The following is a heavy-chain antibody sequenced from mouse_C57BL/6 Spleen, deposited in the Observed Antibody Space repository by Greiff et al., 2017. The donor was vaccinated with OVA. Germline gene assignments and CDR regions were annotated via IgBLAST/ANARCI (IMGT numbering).Heavy chain of an antibody. CDR1: GYTFTSYW. CDR3: ARGDYYGSSSFAY. Sequence: QVQLKQPGAELVKPGASVKMSCKASGYTFTSYWITWVKQRPGQGLEWIGDIYPGSGSTNYNEKFKSKATLTVDTSSSTAYMQLSSLTSEDSAVYYCARGDYYGSSSFAYWGQGTLVTVSA. V-gene: IGHV1-55*01. D-gene: IGHD1-1*01. CDR2: IYPGSGST. J-gene: IGHJ3*01.